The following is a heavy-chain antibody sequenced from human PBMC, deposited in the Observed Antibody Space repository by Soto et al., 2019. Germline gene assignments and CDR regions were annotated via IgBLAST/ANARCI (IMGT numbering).Heavy chain of an antibody. CDR2: INPNSGGT. CDR3: ARALNWELLQEAFDI. CDR1: GYTFTGYY. V-gene: IGHV1-2*04. Sequence: QVQLVQSGAEVKKPGASVKVSCKASGYTFTGYYMHWVRQAPGQGLEWMGWINPNSGGTNYAQKFQGWVTMTRDTSISTAYMELSRLRSDDTAVYYCARALNWELLQEAFDIWGQGTMVTVSS. D-gene: IGHD1-26*01. J-gene: IGHJ3*02.